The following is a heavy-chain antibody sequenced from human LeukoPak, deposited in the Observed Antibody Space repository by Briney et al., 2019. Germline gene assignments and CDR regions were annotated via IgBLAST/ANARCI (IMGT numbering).Heavy chain of an antibody. J-gene: IGHJ3*02. Sequence: SETLSLTCTVSGGSISSGGYYWSWIRQHPGKGLEWIGYIYYSGGTYYNPSLKSRVTISVDTSKNQFSLKLSSVTAADTAVYYCARAPFITMVRASDAFDIWGQGTMVTVSS. CDR1: GGSISSGGYY. V-gene: IGHV4-31*03. CDR2: IYYSGGT. D-gene: IGHD3-10*01. CDR3: ARAPFITMVRASDAFDI.